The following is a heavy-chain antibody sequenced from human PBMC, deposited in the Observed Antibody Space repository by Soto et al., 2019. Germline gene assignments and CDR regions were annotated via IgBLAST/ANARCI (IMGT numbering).Heavy chain of an antibody. Sequence: QVQLVQSGAEVKKPGASVKVSCKASGYTFTSYGISWVRQAPGQGLEWMGWISAYNGNTNYAQKLQGRDTMTTDTSTSTAYMELRSLRSDDKAVYYCARAAYYGSGSQSFDPWGQGTLVTVSS. CDR2: ISAYNGNT. J-gene: IGHJ5*02. V-gene: IGHV1-18*01. CDR3: ARAAYYGSGSQSFDP. D-gene: IGHD3-10*01. CDR1: GYTFTSYG.